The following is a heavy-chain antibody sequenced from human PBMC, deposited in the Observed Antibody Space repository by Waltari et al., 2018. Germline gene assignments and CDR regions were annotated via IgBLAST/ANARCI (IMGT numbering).Heavy chain of an antibody. CDR2: RYRSGVT. J-gene: IGHJ6*02. D-gene: IGHD5-18*01. V-gene: IGHV4-61*02. Sequence: QVQLQESGPGLAKASQTLSLTCDVSGGSIRNLNFYWSWIRQPAGKGLEWIGRRYRSGVTDYNPSLRGRATMFLDMSKNQFSLTVDSLIAADTAVYYCAVSPDTATSRAAFHFWGPGTTVSVSS. CDR1: GGSIRNLNFY. CDR3: AVSPDTATSRAAFHF.